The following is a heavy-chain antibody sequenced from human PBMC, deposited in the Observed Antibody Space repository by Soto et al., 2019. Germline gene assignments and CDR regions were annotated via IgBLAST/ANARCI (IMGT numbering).Heavy chain of an antibody. CDR2: IYSTGTT. J-gene: IGHJ4*02. CDR3: AKDGRGSGSHYNSFGY. V-gene: IGHV3-53*01. CDR1: GFTVGNNY. Sequence: EVQLVESGGGLIQPGGSLKLSCADSGFTVGNNYMSWVRQAPGKGLEWVSLIYSTGTTKYADSVKGRFTVSRDNAKNTLYLQMNSLRAEDTAVYYCAKDGRGSGSHYNSFGYCGQGTLVTVSS. D-gene: IGHD3-10*01.